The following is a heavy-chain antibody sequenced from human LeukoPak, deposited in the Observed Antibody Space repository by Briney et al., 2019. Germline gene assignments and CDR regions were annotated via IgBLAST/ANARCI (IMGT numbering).Heavy chain of an antibody. CDR1: GYTFTRYY. D-gene: IGHD3-22*01. CDR3: ARGYYSDSSGYYSRFDY. Sequence: GASVKVSCKAPGYTFTRYYMHWVRQAPGQGPEWMGIINPSGGATSYAQKFQGRVTMTRDTSTSTVHMELSSLRSEDTAVYYCARGYYSDSSGYYSRFDYWGQGTLVTVSS. J-gene: IGHJ4*02. CDR2: INPSGGAT. V-gene: IGHV1-46*01.